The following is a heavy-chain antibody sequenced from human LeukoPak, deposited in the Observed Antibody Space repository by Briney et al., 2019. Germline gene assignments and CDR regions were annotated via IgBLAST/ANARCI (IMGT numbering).Heavy chain of an antibody. Sequence: GGSLRLSCAVSGFTFSNAWMSWVRQAPGKGLEWVGRIKSKTDGGTTDYAAPMKGRFTISRDDSKNTLYLQMNSLKTEDTAVYYCTTDLAVAGLYYFDYWGQGTLVTVSS. CDR1: GFTFSNAW. V-gene: IGHV3-15*01. D-gene: IGHD6-19*01. CDR2: IKSKTDGGTT. J-gene: IGHJ4*02. CDR3: TTDLAVAGLYYFDY.